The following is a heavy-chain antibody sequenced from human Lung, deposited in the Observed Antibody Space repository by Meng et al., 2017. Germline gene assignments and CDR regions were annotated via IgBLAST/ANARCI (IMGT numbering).Heavy chain of an antibody. V-gene: IGHV3-15*01. J-gene: IGHJ4*02. CDR1: GFSFTDAW. CDR3: ATGAAAADH. D-gene: IGHD6-13*01. CDR2: IKSNSDGGTT. Sequence: ELWVGGAGGGLGMPGVSLSLSCVASGFSFTDAWMSWVRQAPGKGLEWVGRIKSNSDGGTTDYAAPVKSRFTISRDDSKNTLYLQMNSLITEDTAVYFCATGAAAADHWGQGTLVTVSS.